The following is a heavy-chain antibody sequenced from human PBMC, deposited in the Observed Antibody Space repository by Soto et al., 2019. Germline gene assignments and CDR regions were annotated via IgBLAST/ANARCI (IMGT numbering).Heavy chain of an antibody. Sequence: SETLSLTCTVSGGSISSYYWNWIRQPPGKGLEWIGYIYYSGSTNYNPSLKSRVTISVDTSKNQFSLKLSSVTAADTAVYYCARRYSGYDSFFYYWGQGTLVTVSS. CDR1: GGSISSYY. CDR3: ARRYSGYDSFFYY. V-gene: IGHV4-59*08. D-gene: IGHD5-12*01. CDR2: IYYSGST. J-gene: IGHJ4*02.